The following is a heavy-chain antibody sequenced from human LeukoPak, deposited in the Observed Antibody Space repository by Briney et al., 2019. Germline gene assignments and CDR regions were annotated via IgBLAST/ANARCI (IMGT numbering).Heavy chain of an antibody. V-gene: IGHV4-39*01. CDR3: ARLYYYGSGSYGDY. CDR2: IYYSGST. J-gene: IGHJ4*02. CDR1: GGSISSSSYY. D-gene: IGHD3-10*01. Sequence: PSETLSLTCTVSGGSISSSSYYWGWIRQPPGKGLEWIGSIYYSGSTCYNPSLKSRVTISVDTSKNQFSLKLSSVTAADTAVYYCARLYYYGSGSYGDYWGQGTLVTVSS.